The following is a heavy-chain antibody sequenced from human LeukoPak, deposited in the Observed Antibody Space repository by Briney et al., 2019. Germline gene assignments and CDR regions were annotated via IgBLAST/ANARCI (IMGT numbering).Heavy chain of an antibody. CDR2: IYYSGST. CDR3: ARVPISTTARGYFDY. Sequence: PSETLSLTCTVSGGSVSSGGYYWSWILQPPGKGLEWIGYIYYSGSTTYNPSLKSRVSVSVDTSKTNFSLKLSSVTAADTAVYYCARVPISTTARGYFDYWGQGTLVTVSS. CDR1: GGSVSSGGYY. D-gene: IGHD4-17*01. V-gene: IGHV4-61*03. J-gene: IGHJ4*02.